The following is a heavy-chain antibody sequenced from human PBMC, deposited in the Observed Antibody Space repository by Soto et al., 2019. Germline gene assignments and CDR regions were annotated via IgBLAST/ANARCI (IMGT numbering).Heavy chain of an antibody. CDR1: GGSISSGGYY. V-gene: IGHV4-31*03. Sequence: TLSLTCTVSGGSISSGGYYWSWIRQHPGKGLEWIGYVYYSGSTYYNPSLKSRVTISVDTSKNQFSLKLSSVTAADTAVYYCARVFGFGGMDVWGQGTTVTVSS. J-gene: IGHJ6*02. D-gene: IGHD3-10*01. CDR3: ARVFGFGGMDV. CDR2: VYYSGST.